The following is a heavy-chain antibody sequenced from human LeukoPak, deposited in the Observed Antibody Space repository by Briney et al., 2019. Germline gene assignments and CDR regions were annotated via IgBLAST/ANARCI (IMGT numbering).Heavy chain of an antibody. J-gene: IGHJ6*03. Sequence: GGSLRLSCAASGFTLSRYGMHWVRQGPGKGLEWLSIISYDGTNTYYGDSVKGRFTISRDNSNNTLFLQMNSLRPEDTAVYFCARHPGDFTGIVNYYYMDVWGKGTTVTVSS. V-gene: IGHV3-30*03. D-gene: IGHD1-26*01. CDR3: ARHPGDFTGIVNYYYMDV. CDR2: ISYDGTNT. CDR1: GFTLSRYG.